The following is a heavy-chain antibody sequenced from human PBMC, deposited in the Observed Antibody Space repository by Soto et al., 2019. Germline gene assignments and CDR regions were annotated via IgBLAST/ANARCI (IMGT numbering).Heavy chain of an antibody. D-gene: IGHD3-9*01. J-gene: IGHJ4*02. Sequence: SETLSLTCTVSGGSISSYYWSWIRQPPGKGLGWIGYIYYSGTTNYNPPLKSRVTISVDTSKNQFSLKLSSVTAADTAVYYCARHPDYDILTGFDYWGQGTLVTVSS. CDR1: GGSISSYY. V-gene: IGHV4-59*08. CDR3: ARHPDYDILTGFDY. CDR2: IYYSGTT.